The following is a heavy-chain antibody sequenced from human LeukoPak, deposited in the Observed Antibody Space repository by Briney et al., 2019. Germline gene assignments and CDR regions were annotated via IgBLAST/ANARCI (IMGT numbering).Heavy chain of an antibody. J-gene: IGHJ4*02. CDR2: INPNSGGT. CDR1: GYTFTGYY. D-gene: IGHD3-22*01. CDR3: ARGRYCYDSSGYYYY. Sequence: ASVKVSCKASGYTFTGYYMHWVRQAPGQGLEWMGWINPNSGGTNYAQKFQGWVTMTRDTSISTAYMELSRLRSDDTAVYYCARGRYCYDSSGYYYYWGQGTLVTVSS. V-gene: IGHV1-2*04.